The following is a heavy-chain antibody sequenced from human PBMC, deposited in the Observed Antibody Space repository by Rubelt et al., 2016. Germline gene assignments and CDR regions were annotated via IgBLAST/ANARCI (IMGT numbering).Heavy chain of an antibody. Sequence: EVQLVESGGGLVKPGGSLRLSCAASGFSFNTYYMNWVRQAPGRGLEWVSFISRSSRDIRYADSVKGRFTISRDNSKNTLYLQMNSLGAEDTAVYYCAKDVSGYDLSNYYYYYMDVWGKGTTVTVSS. CDR1: GFSFNTYY. J-gene: IGHJ6*03. D-gene: IGHD5-12*01. CDR2: ISRSSRDI. CDR3: AKDVSGYDLSNYYYYYMDV. V-gene: IGHV3-21*04.